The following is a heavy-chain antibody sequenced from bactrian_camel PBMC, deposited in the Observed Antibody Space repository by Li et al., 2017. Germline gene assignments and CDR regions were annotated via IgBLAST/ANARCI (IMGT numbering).Heavy chain of an antibody. V-gene: IGHV3S40*01. CDR2: IETRDGNP. Sequence: VQLVESGGGLVQPGGSLRLSCAASGFTFSTYAITWVRQAPGKEREGIATIETRDGNPTYADSVKDRFIITRDNAKDTVSLQMNNLKAEDTATYYCAADLGTSVCSDMEYVPNFDHRGRGTQVTVS. CDR3: AADLGTSVCSDMEYVPNFDH. J-gene: IGHJ4*01. D-gene: IGHD1*01. CDR1: GFTFSTYA.